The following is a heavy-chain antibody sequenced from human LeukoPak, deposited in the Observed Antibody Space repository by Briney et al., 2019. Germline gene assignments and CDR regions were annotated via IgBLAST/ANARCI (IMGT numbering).Heavy chain of an antibody. Sequence: PGGSLRLSCAASGFTFSSYAMSWVRQAPGKGLEWVSVISGSGGSTYYADSVKGRFTISRDNSKNTLYLQMNSLRAEDTAVYYCAKSLYSSSFSFDYWGQATLVTVSS. V-gene: IGHV3-23*01. CDR2: ISGSGGST. D-gene: IGHD6-6*01. CDR1: GFTFSSYA. J-gene: IGHJ4*02. CDR3: AKSLYSSSFSFDY.